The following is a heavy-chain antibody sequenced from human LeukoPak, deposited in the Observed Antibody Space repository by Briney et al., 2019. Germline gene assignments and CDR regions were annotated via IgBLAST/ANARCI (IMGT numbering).Heavy chain of an antibody. J-gene: IGHJ4*02. D-gene: IGHD2/OR15-2a*01. Sequence: ASVKVSCKASGYTFTGYYMHWVRQAPGQGLEWMGWINPNSGGTNYAQKFQGRVTMTRDTSISTAYMELRSLRSDDTAVYYCARVRGEYYFDYWGQGTLVTVSS. V-gene: IGHV1-2*02. CDR1: GYTFTGYY. CDR3: ARVRGEYYFDY. CDR2: INPNSGGT.